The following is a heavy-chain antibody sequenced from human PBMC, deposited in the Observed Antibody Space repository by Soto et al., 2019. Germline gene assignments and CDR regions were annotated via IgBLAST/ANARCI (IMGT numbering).Heavy chain of an antibody. D-gene: IGHD3-10*01. CDR2: INSDGSST. Sequence: GGSLRLSCAASGFTFSSYWMHWVRQAPGKGLVWVSRINSDGSSTSYADSVKGRFTISRDNAKNTLYLQMNSLRAEDTAVYYCARDKPDYYGSGSYPTDYWGQGTLVTVSS. CDR1: GFTFSSYW. J-gene: IGHJ4*02. V-gene: IGHV3-74*01. CDR3: ARDKPDYYGSGSYPTDY.